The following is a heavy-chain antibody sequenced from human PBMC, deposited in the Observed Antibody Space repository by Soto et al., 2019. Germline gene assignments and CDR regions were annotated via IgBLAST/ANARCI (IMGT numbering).Heavy chain of an antibody. V-gene: IGHV4-39*07. J-gene: IGHJ4*02. CDR2: IYYSGST. Sequence: SETLSLTCTVSGGSISSSSYFWGWIRQPPGKGLEWIGSIYYSGSTYYNPPLKSRVTISVDRSKNQFSLKLSSVTAADTAVYYCARGQVVAAQYWGQGTMVTVSS. CDR3: ARGQVVAAQY. D-gene: IGHD2-15*01. CDR1: GGSISSSSYF.